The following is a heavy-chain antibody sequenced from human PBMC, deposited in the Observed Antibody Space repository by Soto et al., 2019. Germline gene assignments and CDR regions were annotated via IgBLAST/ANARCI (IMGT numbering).Heavy chain of an antibody. V-gene: IGHV4-34*01. J-gene: IGHJ4*02. CDR1: GGAFSGYY. CDR2: INHSGST. Sequence: QVQLQQWGAGLLKPSETLSLTCAVYGGAFSGYYWNLIRQPPGKGLEWIGEINHSGSTNYNPSLKSRVTISVDTSKNPFSLKLSSVTAAATAVYYCARGWGRIFDYWCQGTLVTVSS. D-gene: IGHD7-27*01. CDR3: ARGWGRIFDY.